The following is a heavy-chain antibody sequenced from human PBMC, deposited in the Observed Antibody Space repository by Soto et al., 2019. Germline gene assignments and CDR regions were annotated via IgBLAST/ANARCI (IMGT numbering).Heavy chain of an antibody. CDR2: IYYSGST. J-gene: IGHJ6*02. D-gene: IGHD2-21*02. CDR3: ARRVVTAIAHYGMDV. Sequence: QVPLQESGPGLVKPSETLSLTCTVSGGSISSYYWSWIRQPPGKGLEWIGYIYYSGSTNYNPSLKSRVTISVDTSKNQFSLKLSSVTAADTAVYYCARRVVTAIAHYGMDVWGQGTTVTVSS. CDR1: GGSISSYY. V-gene: IGHV4-59*08.